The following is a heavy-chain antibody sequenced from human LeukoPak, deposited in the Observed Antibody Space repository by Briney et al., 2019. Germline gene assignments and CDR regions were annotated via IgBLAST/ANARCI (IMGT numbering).Heavy chain of an antibody. J-gene: IGHJ3*02. Sequence: SETLSLTCTVSGGSISNGSYYWSWIRQPAGKGLEWIGRIYTSGSTNYNPSLKSRVTISLDTPKNQFSLKLSSVTAADTAVYYCASHRIPDSGYDPPAPWSFDIWGQGTMVTVSS. CDR2: IYTSGST. V-gene: IGHV4-61*02. D-gene: IGHD5-12*01. CDR1: GGSISNGSYY. CDR3: ASHRIPDSGYDPPAPWSFDI.